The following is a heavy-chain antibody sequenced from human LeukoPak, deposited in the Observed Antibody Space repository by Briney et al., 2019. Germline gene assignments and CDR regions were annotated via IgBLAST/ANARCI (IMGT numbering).Heavy chain of an antibody. J-gene: IGHJ4*02. CDR2: IYYSGST. Sequence: SETLSLTCTVSGDSISSYYWSWIRQPPGKGLEWIGYIYYSGSTNYNPSLKSRVTISVDTSKNQFSLKLSSVTAADTAVYYCARGFRRKYYFDYWGQGTLVTVSS. CDR1: GDSISSYY. V-gene: IGHV4-59*01. CDR3: ARGFRRKYYFDY.